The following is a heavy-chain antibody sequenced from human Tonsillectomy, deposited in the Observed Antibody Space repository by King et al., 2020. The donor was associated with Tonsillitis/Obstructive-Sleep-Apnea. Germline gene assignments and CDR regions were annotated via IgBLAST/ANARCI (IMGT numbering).Heavy chain of an antibody. CDR3: AKGDGGVLVVVPAAIPVDY. Sequence: VQLVESGGGLVQPGGSLRLSCAASGFTFSSYAMSWVRQAPGKGLEWVSAISGSGGSTYYADSVKGRFTISRDNSKNTLYLQMNSLRAEDTAVYYCAKGDGGVLVVVPAAIPVDYWGQGTLVTVSS. CDR2: ISGSGGST. D-gene: IGHD2-2*01. V-gene: IGHV3-23*04. CDR1: GFTFSSYA. J-gene: IGHJ4*02.